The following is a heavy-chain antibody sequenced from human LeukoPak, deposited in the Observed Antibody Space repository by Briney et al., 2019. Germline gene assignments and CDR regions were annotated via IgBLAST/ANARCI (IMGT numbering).Heavy chain of an antibody. CDR3: ARVGSSSSLGFDY. CDR2: IWYDGSNK. CDR1: GFTFRSSG. V-gene: IGHV3-33*01. J-gene: IGHJ4*02. Sequence: GGSLRLSCAASGFTFRSSGMHWVRQAPGKGLEWVAVIWYDGSNKYCADSVKGRFTISRDNSKNTLYLEMSSLRAEDTAVYYCARVGSSSSLGFDYWGQGTLVTVSS. D-gene: IGHD6-6*01.